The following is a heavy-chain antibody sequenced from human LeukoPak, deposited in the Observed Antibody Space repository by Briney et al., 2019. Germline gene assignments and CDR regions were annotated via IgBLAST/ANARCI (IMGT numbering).Heavy chain of an antibody. J-gene: IGHJ5*02. CDR1: GGSFSGYY. V-gene: IGHV4-34*01. CDR2: INHSGST. D-gene: IGHD6-19*01. CDR3: ARDSSGWSTNWFDP. Sequence: SETLSLTCAVYGGSFSGYYWSWIRQPPGKGLEWIGEINHSGSTNYNPSLKSRVTISVDTSKNQFSLKLSSVTAADTAVYYCARDSSGWSTNWFDPWGQGTLVTVSS.